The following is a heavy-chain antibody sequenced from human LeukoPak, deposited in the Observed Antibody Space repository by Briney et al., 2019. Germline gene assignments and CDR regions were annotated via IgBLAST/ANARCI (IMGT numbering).Heavy chain of an antibody. V-gene: IGHV3-21*01. D-gene: IGHD6-6*01. Sequence: AGGSLRLSCAASGFTFSDYNMNWVRQSPEKGLEWVSSITSGTTYIYYADSVRGRFTLTRDNAKNSLYLQMNSLRAEDTAVYYCARWPYSSSYYFDYWGQGTLVTVSS. CDR1: GFTFSDYN. CDR3: ARWPYSSSYYFDY. J-gene: IGHJ4*02. CDR2: ITSGTTYI.